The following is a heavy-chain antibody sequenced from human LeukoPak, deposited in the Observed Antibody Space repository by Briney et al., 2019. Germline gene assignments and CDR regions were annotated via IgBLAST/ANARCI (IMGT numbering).Heavy chain of an antibody. Sequence: GGSLRLSCAASGFTFSTCSMNWVRQAPGKGLEWVSYISSSGVTIYYADSVKGRLTISRDNAKNSLYLQMNSLRAEDTAVYYCARAELWFDYYYYYYMDVWGKGTTVTVSS. V-gene: IGHV3-48*01. CDR2: ISSSGVTI. CDR3: ARAELWFDYYYYYYMDV. J-gene: IGHJ6*03. D-gene: IGHD3-10*01. CDR1: GFTFSTCS.